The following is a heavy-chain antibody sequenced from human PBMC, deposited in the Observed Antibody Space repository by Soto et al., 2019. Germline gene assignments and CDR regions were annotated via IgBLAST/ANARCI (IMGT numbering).Heavy chain of an antibody. J-gene: IGHJ3*02. CDR3: YTERVREYSGNDEAFDI. CDR2: IKSKTDGGTT. CDR1: GFTFSNAW. V-gene: IGHV3-15*01. Sequence: GGSLRLSCAASGFTFSNAWMSWVRQAPGKGLEWVGRIKSKTDGGTTDYAAPVKGRFTISRDVSKNTLYLQMNSLKTAATAAYVYYTERVREYSGNDEAFDIWGQGTMVTVSS. D-gene: IGHD5-12*01.